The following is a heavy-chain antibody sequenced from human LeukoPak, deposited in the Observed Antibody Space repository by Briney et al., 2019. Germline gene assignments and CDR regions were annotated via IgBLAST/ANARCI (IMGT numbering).Heavy chain of an antibody. CDR1: GFTFSSYS. J-gene: IGHJ6*02. V-gene: IGHV3-21*01. D-gene: IGHD3-9*01. CDR3: ARIPPAYYDILTGIYYYYGMGV. Sequence: PGGSLRLSCAASGFTFSSYSMNWVRQAPGKGLEWVSSISSSSSYIYYADSVKGRFTISRDNAKNSLYLQMNSLRAEDTAVYYCARIPPAYYDILTGIYYYYGMGVWGQGTTVTVSS. CDR2: ISSSSSYI.